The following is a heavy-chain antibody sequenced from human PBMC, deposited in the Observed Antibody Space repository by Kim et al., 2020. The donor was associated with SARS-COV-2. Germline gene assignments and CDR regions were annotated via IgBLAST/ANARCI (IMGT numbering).Heavy chain of an antibody. J-gene: IGHJ4*01. V-gene: IGHV4-39*01. CDR3: GRNLGVAAEPDY. D-gene: IGHD6-13*01. Sequence: YYNPSLKSRVTISVDTAKSQFSLKLSAVTAADTAVYYCGRNLGVAAEPDYWGHGTLVTVSS.